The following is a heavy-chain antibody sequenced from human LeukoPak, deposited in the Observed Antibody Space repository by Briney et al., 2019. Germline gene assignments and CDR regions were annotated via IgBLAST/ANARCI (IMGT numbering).Heavy chain of an antibody. Sequence: GGSLRLSCAASGFTFSSYWMSWVRQAPGKGLEWVANIKQDGSEKYYVDSVKGRFTISRDNAKNSLYLQMNSLRAEDTAVYYCARKAPTYYYDSSGYDTLFDYWGQGTLVTVSS. CDR2: IKQDGSEK. CDR1: GFTFSSYW. D-gene: IGHD3-22*01. J-gene: IGHJ4*02. CDR3: ARKAPTYYYDSSGYDTLFDY. V-gene: IGHV3-7*01.